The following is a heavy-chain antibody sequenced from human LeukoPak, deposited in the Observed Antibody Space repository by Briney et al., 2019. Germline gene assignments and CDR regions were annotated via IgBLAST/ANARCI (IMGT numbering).Heavy chain of an antibody. V-gene: IGHV4-59*01. CDR3: ARSRDSSGYLPFDY. Sequence: SETLSLTCTVSGGSISSYYWSWIRQPPGKGLEWIGYIYYSGSTNYNPSLKSRVTKSVDTSKNQFSLKLSSVTAADTAVYYCARSRDSSGYLPFDYWGQGTLVTVSS. CDR1: GGSISSYY. J-gene: IGHJ4*02. CDR2: IYYSGST. D-gene: IGHD3-22*01.